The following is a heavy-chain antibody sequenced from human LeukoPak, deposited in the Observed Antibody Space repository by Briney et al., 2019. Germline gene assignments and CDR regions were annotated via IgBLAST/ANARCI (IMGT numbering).Heavy chain of an antibody. CDR3: ARDGSPGY. Sequence: PGGSLRLSCAASGFTFSSYAMSWVRQAPGKGLEWVSAISGSGGSTYYADSVKGRFTVSRDNSKNTLYLQMSSLSAEDTAVYFCARDGSPGYWGQGTLVTVSS. CDR2: ISGSGGST. CDR1: GFTFSSYA. D-gene: IGHD3-10*01. J-gene: IGHJ4*02. V-gene: IGHV3-23*01.